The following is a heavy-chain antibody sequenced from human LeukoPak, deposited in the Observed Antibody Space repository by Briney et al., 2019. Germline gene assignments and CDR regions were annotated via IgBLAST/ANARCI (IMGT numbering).Heavy chain of an antibody. Sequence: ASVKVSCKASGGTFSSYAISWVRQAPGQGLELMGGIIPIFGTANYAQKFQGRVTITADKSTSTAYMELSSLRSEDTAVYYCARSYQQEEYGMDVWGKGTTVTVSS. V-gene: IGHV1-69*06. CDR2: IIPIFGTA. D-gene: IGHD2-2*01. CDR1: GGTFSSYA. CDR3: ARSYQQEEYGMDV. J-gene: IGHJ6*04.